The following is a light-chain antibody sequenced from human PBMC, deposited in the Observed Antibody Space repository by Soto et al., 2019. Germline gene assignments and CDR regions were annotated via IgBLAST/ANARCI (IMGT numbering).Light chain of an antibody. J-gene: IGLJ2*01. V-gene: IGLV2-14*01. CDR2: EVS. Sequence: QSALTQPASVSGSPGQSITISCTGTNNDVGAYTYVSWYQQHPAKAPRLIIYEVSERPSGVSNRFSGSKSGNTASLVISGLQAEDEADYYCSSYRTGSRVFGGGTQLTVL. CDR3: SSYRTGSRV. CDR1: NNDVGAYTY.